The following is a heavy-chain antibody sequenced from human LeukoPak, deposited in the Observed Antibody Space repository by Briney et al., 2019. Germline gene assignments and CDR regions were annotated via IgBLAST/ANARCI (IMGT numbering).Heavy chain of an antibody. J-gene: IGHJ4*02. CDR2: IIPMLGKT. V-gene: IGHV1-69*04. CDR3: ASDCNSANCYTKY. Sequence: SVKVSCKASGGTFSSYAISWVRHAPGQGLEWMGRIIPMLGKTNYAQKFQGRVTITADKSTSTTYMEFSSLRSDDTAVYYCASDCNSANCYTKYWGQGTLVTVSS. CDR1: GGTFSSYA. D-gene: IGHD2-2*02.